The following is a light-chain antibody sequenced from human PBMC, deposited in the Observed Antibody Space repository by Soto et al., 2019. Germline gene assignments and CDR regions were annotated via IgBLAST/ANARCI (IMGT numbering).Light chain of an antibody. J-gene: IGKJ2*01. CDR3: QQRSNWPPL. Sequence: EIVLTQSPATLSLSPGERATLFCRASQSVSSYLAWYQQKPGQAPRILIYDASNRATGIPARFSGSGSGTDFTLTISGLGPEDFAVYYCQQRSNWPPLFGQGTKLEIK. CDR1: QSVSSY. V-gene: IGKV3-11*01. CDR2: DAS.